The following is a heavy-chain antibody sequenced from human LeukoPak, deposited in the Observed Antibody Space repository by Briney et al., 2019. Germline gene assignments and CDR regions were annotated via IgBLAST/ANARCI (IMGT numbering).Heavy chain of an antibody. J-gene: IGHJ6*02. D-gene: IGHD6-13*01. CDR1: GGSISRHY. V-gene: IGHV4-59*11. Sequence: PSETLSLTCTVSGGSISRHYWSWIRQPPGKGLEWIGYTYHSGSTNYNPSLKSRVTISVDTSKNQFSLKVSSVTAADTAVYYCARDPSYSSSSYYYYYGMDVWGQGTTVTVSS. CDR3: ARDPSYSSSSYYYYYGMDV. CDR2: TYHSGST.